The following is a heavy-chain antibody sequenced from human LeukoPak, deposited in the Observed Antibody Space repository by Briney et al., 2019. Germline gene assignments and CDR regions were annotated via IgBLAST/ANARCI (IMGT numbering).Heavy chain of an antibody. CDR1: GGSITGHY. CDR3: AKLGHSDGWYLGAFDI. Sequence: SETLSLTCTVSGGSITGHYRNWIRQTPGMRLEWIGYTSYSRTTIYNSYFKGRATMSIDTSKNQLYLNLTSVTATDTAVYYCAKLGHSDGWYLGAFDIWGQGTAVIVSS. J-gene: IGHJ3*02. CDR2: TSYSRTT. V-gene: IGHV4-59*08. D-gene: IGHD6-19*01.